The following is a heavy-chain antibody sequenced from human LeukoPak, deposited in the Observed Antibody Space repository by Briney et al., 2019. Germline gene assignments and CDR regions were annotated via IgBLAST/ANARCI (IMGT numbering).Heavy chain of an antibody. D-gene: IGHD3-22*01. V-gene: IGHV3-33*06. CDR3: AKGIYYDSSSYFDY. CDR2: IWYDGSKK. CDR1: GFTFSSYG. J-gene: IGHJ4*02. Sequence: GGSLRLSCAASGFTFSSYGMDWVRQAPGKGLEWVAVIWYDGSKKYYADSVKGRFNISRDNSKNTLYLQMNSLRAEDTAVYYCAKGIYYDSSSYFDYWGQGTLVTVSS.